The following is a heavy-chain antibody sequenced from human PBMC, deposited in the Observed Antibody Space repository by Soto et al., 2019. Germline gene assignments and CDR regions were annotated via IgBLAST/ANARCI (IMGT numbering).Heavy chain of an antibody. CDR2: IYYSGSN. J-gene: IGHJ5*02. D-gene: IGHD1-1*01. CDR3: ARGKRERGIRGWFEP. CDR1: GGSISSGGYY. V-gene: IGHV4-31*03. Sequence: QVQLQESGPGLVKPSQTLSLTCTVSGGSISSGGYYWSWILQHPGKGLEWIGYIYYSGSNYYNPSLKSRDTISVDTSKNQFSLKLSSVTAADTAVYYCARGKRERGIRGWFEPWGQGTLVTVSS.